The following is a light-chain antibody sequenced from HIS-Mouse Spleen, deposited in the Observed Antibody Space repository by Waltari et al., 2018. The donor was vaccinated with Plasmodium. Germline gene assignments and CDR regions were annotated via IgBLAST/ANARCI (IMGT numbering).Light chain of an antibody. J-gene: IGLJ2*01. V-gene: IGLV1-44*01. CDR3: AAWDGSLNGVV. CDR1: SPNIGSNP. Sequence: QSVLTQPPSASGTPGQRVTISCSGSSPNIGSNPVKWYQQLPGTAPKLLSYSNNQRPSGVPDRFSGSKSGTSASLAISGLQSEDEADYYCAAWDGSLNGVVFGGGTKLTVL. CDR2: SNN.